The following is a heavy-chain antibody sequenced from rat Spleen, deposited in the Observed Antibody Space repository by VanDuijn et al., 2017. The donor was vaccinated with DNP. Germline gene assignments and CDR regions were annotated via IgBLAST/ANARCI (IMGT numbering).Heavy chain of an antibody. V-gene: IGHV5-20*01. CDR1: GFSFNTYD. J-gene: IGHJ2*01. Sequence: EVQLVESGGGVVQPGRSIKLSCAASGFSFNTYDMAWVRQAPKKGLEWVASISYDGSSSNYRDSVKGRFTISRDNAKNSLYLHMDSLRPEDTATYYCTTGLYWAQGVMVTVSS. CDR3: TTGLY. CDR2: ISYDGSSS.